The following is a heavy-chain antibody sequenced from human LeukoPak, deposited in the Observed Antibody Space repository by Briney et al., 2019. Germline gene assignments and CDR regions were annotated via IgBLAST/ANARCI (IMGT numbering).Heavy chain of an antibody. CDR1: GGTFSSYA. CDR3: AREGASRGYSGYDPLTPFDY. D-gene: IGHD5-12*01. J-gene: IGHJ4*02. CDR2: IIPILGIA. V-gene: IGHV1-69*04. Sequence: ASVKVSCKASGGTFSSYAISWVRQAPGQGLEWMGRIIPILGIANYAQKFQGRVTITADKPTSTAYMELSSLRSEDTAVYYCAREGASRGYSGYDPLTPFDYWGQGTLVTVSS.